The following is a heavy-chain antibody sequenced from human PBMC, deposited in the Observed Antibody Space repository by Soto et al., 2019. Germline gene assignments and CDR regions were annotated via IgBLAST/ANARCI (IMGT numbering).Heavy chain of an antibody. CDR1: GFTFSLYA. J-gene: IGHJ6*02. CDR3: AKDSQSVSVSAARVYGMDV. V-gene: IGHV3-23*01. D-gene: IGHD2-2*01. Sequence: EVQLLESGGGLVQPGGSLRLSCAGSGFTFSLYAMPWVRQAPGKGLEWVPTLSDSGGPTYYADSVKGRFTISRDNPKNTLYLQMNSLRAEDTAVYYCAKDSQSVSVSAARVYGMDVWGQGTTVTVSS. CDR2: LSDSGGPT.